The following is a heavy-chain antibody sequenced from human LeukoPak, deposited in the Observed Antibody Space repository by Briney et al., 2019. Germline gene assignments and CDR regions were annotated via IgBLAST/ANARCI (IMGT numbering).Heavy chain of an antibody. Sequence: SQTLSLTCTVSGGSISSGGYYWSWIRQPPGKGLEWIGYIYQSGSTYYTPSLESRVTISVDRPKSQFSLRLSSVTAADTAVYYCAKRVAAAGIFDYWGQGTVVTVSS. V-gene: IGHV4-30-2*01. CDR2: IYQSGST. CDR3: AKRVAAAGIFDY. CDR1: GGSISSGGYY. D-gene: IGHD6-13*01. J-gene: IGHJ4*02.